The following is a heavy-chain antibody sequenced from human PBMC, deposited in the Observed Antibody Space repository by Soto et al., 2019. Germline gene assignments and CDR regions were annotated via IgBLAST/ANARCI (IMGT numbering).Heavy chain of an antibody. CDR1: SGSISSGDYF. CDR3: ARGSFSSSSSWFDP. J-gene: IGHJ5*02. V-gene: IGHV4-31*03. D-gene: IGHD6-6*01. Sequence: SETLSLTCTVSSGSISSGDYFWTWIRQQPGKGLEWIGYISSSGSTYYNPSLMSRLTISVDSSVNQFSLNLSSVTAADTAVYYCARGSFSSSSSWFDPWGQGTLVTVSS. CDR2: ISSSGST.